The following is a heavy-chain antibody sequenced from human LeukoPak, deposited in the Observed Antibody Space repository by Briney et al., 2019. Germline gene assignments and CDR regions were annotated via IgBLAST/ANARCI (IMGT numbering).Heavy chain of an antibody. CDR1: GFTFSSYG. CDR3: AKRAGIVVVGYWFDP. D-gene: IGHD3-22*01. J-gene: IGHJ5*02. V-gene: IGHV3-30*02. Sequence: PGGSLRLSCAASGFTFSSYGMHWVRQAPGKGLEWVAFIRYDGSNKYYADSVKGRFTISRDNSKNTLYLQMNSLRAEDTAVYYCAKRAGIVVVGYWFDPRGQGTLVTVSS. CDR2: IRYDGSNK.